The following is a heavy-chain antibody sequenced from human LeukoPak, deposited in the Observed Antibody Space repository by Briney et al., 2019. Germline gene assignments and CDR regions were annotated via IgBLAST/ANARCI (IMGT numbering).Heavy chain of an antibody. J-gene: IGHJ4*02. CDR2: IDSGGYT. CDR1: GFTFNYYA. CDR3: ARGGSGWYAFDS. D-gene: IGHD6-19*01. Sequence: WRSLRLSCAASGFTFNYYAMNWVRQAPGKGLEWVSLIDSGGYTYYADSVKGRFTISRDNSKNTLYLQMSSLRVEDTAVYYCARGGSGWYAFDSWGQGTLVTVSS. V-gene: IGHV3-66*01.